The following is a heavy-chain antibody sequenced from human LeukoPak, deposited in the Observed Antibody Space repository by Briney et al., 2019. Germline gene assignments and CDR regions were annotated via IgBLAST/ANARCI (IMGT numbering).Heavy chain of an antibody. D-gene: IGHD5-24*01. CDR1: GFTFSSHG. J-gene: IGHJ4*02. CDR3: VRDNAAADGALDY. V-gene: IGHV3-33*01. CDR2: IWYDGSHR. Sequence: GGSLRLSCVASGFTFSSHGMHWVRQAPGKGLEWVAVIWYDGSHRYYPDTVKGRFTISRDNSKNTLFLQMDSLRVDDTAVYYCVRDNAAADGALDYWGQGSLVTVSS.